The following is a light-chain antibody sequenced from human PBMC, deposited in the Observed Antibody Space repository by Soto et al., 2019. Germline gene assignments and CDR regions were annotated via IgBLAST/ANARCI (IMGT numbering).Light chain of an antibody. CDR3: QQYNNWPRT. CDR2: GIS. CDR1: QSLTSY. Sequence: EIVMTQSPATLSVSPGETATLSCRASQSLTSYLAWYQQKPDQAPRLLIYGISTRATDIPARFSGSGSGTEFTLTINSLQSEDFAVYYCQQYNNWPRTFGQGTKVDIK. J-gene: IGKJ1*01. V-gene: IGKV3-15*01.